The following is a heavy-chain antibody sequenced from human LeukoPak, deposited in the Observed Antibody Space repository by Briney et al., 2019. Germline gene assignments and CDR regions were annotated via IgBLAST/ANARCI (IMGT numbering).Heavy chain of an antibody. CDR1: GFTFSSYS. V-gene: IGHV3-21*01. J-gene: IGHJ3*02. CDR2: ISSSSSYI. Sequence: SGGSLRLSCAASGFTFSSYSMNWVRQAPGKGLEWVSSISSSSSYIYYADSVKGRFTISRDNAKNSLYLQMNSLRAEDTAVYYCARATTGAKPGAFDIWGQGTMVTVSS. D-gene: IGHD4-17*01. CDR3: ARATTGAKPGAFDI.